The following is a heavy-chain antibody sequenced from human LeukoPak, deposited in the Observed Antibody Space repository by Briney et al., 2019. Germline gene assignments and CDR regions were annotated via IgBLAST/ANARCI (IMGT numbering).Heavy chain of an antibody. Sequence: SETLSLTCAVYGGSFSGYYWSWIRQPPGKGLEWIGEINHSGSTNYNPSVKSRVTISVDTSKNQFSLKLSSVTAADTAVYYCARGSTGENWFDPWGQGTLVTVSS. D-gene: IGHD1-26*01. CDR2: INHSGST. J-gene: IGHJ5*02. CDR1: GGSFSGYY. CDR3: ARGSTGENWFDP. V-gene: IGHV4-34*01.